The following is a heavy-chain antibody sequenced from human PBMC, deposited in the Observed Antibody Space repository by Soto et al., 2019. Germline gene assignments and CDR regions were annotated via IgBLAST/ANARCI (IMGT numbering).Heavy chain of an antibody. CDR1: GFTFSSYA. J-gene: IGHJ4*02. Sequence: EVQLLESGGGLVQPGGSLRLSCAASGFTFSSYAMRWVRQAPGKGLEWVSAISGSGDSTYYADSVKGRFTTSRDNSKNRVYLQMNSLRAEDTAVYYCARGGSGSYYDYWGQGTLVTVSS. V-gene: IGHV3-23*01. CDR3: ARGGSGSYYDY. D-gene: IGHD1-26*01. CDR2: ISGSGDST.